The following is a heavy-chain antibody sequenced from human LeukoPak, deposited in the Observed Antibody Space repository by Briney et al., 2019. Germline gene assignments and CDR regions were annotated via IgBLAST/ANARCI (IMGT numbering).Heavy chain of an antibody. D-gene: IGHD6-13*01. CDR3: AKDIAAAGTSDLDY. V-gene: IGHV3-9*01. CDR1: GFTFDDYA. J-gene: IGHJ4*02. Sequence: GGSLRLSCAASGFTFDDYAMHWVRQAPGKGLEWVSGISWNSGSIGYADSVKGRFTISRDNAKNSLYLQMNSLRAEDTALYYCAKDIAAAGTSDLDYWGQGTLVTVSS. CDR2: ISWNSGSI.